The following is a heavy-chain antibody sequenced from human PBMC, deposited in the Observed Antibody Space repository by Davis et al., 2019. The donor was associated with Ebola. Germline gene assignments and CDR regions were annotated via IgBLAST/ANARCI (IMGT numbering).Heavy chain of an antibody. CDR3: AREIDRQPARYFDY. D-gene: IGHD2-2*01. J-gene: IGHJ4*02. V-gene: IGHV1-3*01. Sequence: AASVKVSCKASGYTFTNYVMHWVRQTPGQRHEWMGWINGGNGNTRYSQKFQGRVTISGDTSASTAYMELSSLESQDTAVYYCAREIDRQPARYFDYWGQGTLLTVSS. CDR1: GYTFTNYV. CDR2: INGGNGNT.